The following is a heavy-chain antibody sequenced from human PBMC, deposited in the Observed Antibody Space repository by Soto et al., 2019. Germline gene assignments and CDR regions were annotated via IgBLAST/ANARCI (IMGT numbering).Heavy chain of an antibody. CDR3: ARDRMVYAIGGWFGP. J-gene: IGHJ5*02. V-gene: IGHV1-69*06. Sequence: QVQLVQSGAEVKKPGSSVMVSCKASGGTFSSYAITWVRQAPGQGLEWMGGIIPIFGTANYAQKFQARVTITADKSTSTAYMELSSLRSEDTAVYYCARDRMVYAIGGWFGPWGQRTLVTVSS. CDR1: GGTFSSYA. D-gene: IGHD2-8*01. CDR2: IIPIFGTA.